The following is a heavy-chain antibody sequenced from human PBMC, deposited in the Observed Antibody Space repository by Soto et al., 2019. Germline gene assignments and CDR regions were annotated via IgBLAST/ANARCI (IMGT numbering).Heavy chain of an antibody. V-gene: IGHV3-11*01. D-gene: IGHD6-13*01. CDR1: GFTFSGYY. Sequence: AGGSLRLSCAASGFTFSGYYMNWIRQAPGKGLEWVSYISSSGNSIYYADSVRGRFTVSRDNAKNSLFLQMNSLRAEDTAVYYCERRAADGRSFDDWGLGTMVTVSS. CDR2: ISSSGNSI. CDR3: ERRAADGRSFDD. J-gene: IGHJ4*02.